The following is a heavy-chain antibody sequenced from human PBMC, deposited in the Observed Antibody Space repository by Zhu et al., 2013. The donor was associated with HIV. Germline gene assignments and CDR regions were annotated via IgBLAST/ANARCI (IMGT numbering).Heavy chain of an antibody. CDR1: GYTFTSYY. V-gene: IGHV1-46*01. CDR2: INPSGGST. D-gene: IGHD1-26*01. Sequence: QVQAGGSLGREVKKPGASVKVSCKASGYTFTSYYMHWVRQAPGQGLEWMGIINPSGGSTSYAQKFQGRVTMTRDTSTSTVYMELSSLRSEDTAVYYCARAGGSYDYYYYYMDVWGKGTTVTVSS. CDR3: ARAGGSYDYYYYYMDV. J-gene: IGHJ6*03.